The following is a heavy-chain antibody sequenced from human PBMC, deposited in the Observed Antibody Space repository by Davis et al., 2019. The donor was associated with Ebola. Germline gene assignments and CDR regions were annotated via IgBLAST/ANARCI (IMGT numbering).Heavy chain of an antibody. Sequence: GESLKISCAASGFTFSQAPGKGLEWVSYISSSGSTIYYADSVKGRFTISRDNAKNSLYLQMNSLRAEDTAVYYCARGFLGYCTHWGQGTLVTVSS. J-gene: IGHJ4*02. CDR2: ISSSGSTI. CDR3: ARGFLGYCTH. D-gene: IGHD2-8*01. V-gene: IGHV3-11*01. CDR1: GFTFS.